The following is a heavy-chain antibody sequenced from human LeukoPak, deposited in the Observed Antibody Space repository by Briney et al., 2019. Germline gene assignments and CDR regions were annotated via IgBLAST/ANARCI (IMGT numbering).Heavy chain of an antibody. J-gene: IGHJ4*02. CDR2: IYYSGST. D-gene: IGHD6-13*01. Sequence: SETLSLTCTVSGGSISSGDCYWSWIRQPPGKGLEWIGYIYYSGSTNYNPSLKSRVTISVDTSRNQFSLKLSSVTAADTAVYYCARHAGTDSSSYYYFDHWGQGTLVTVSS. CDR1: GGSISSGDCY. V-gene: IGHV4-30-4*01. CDR3: ARHAGTDSSSYYYFDH.